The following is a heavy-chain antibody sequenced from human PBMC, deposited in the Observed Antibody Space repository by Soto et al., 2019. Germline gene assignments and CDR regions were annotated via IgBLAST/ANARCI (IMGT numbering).Heavy chain of an antibody. J-gene: IGHJ4*02. Sequence: SETLSLTCTVSGGSISSGDHYWSWLRQPPGRGLEWIGYIYYSGSTFYNLSLKSRVTISIDTSKKQFSLRLSSVTAADTAVYYCARVRPTAYYSGPYYFDYWGQGTLVTVSS. D-gene: IGHD3-10*01. CDR2: IYYSGST. CDR1: GGSISSGDHY. V-gene: IGHV4-30-4*01. CDR3: ARVRPTAYYSGPYYFDY.